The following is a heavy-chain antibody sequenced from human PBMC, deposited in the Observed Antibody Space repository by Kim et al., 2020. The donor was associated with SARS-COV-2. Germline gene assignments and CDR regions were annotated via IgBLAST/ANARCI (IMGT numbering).Heavy chain of an antibody. CDR3: ARLPNLLLLWFGEF. CDR2: IYYSGST. CDR1: GGSISSSSYY. D-gene: IGHD3-10*01. V-gene: IGHV4-39*01. J-gene: IGHJ4*02. Sequence: SETLSLTCTVSGGSISSSSYYWGWIRQPPGKGLEWIGSIYYSGSTYYNPSLKSRVTISVDTSKNQFSLKLSSVTAADTAVYYCARLPNLLLLWFGEFWGQGTLVTVSS.